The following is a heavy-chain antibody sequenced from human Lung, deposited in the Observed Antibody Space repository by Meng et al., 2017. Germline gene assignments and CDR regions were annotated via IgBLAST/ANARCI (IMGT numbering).Heavy chain of an antibody. CDR2: IFYVGRT. Sequence: GSLRLSCSVSGDSVSDGSYYWRWFRQPPGKTLEWIGDIFYVGRTNYNPSLKSRVTMSVDTSRNLFSLNLTSVTAADTAVYFCARDPGSYPDYWGQGLRVTVSS. CDR3: ARDPGSYPDY. J-gene: IGHJ4*02. D-gene: IGHD3-10*01. V-gene: IGHV4-61*01. CDR1: GDSVSDGSYY.